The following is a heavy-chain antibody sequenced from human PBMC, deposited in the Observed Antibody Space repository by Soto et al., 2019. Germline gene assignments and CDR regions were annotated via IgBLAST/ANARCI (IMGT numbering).Heavy chain of an antibody. D-gene: IGHD6-13*01. Sequence: GGSLRLSCAASGFTFRGFTMNWVRQSPGKGLEWVSTISSNSAYIYYTDALRGRFTISRDNAKNSLHLQMNSLRAEDTAVYYCTRDASRDSSARGWFDPWGPGTLVTVSS. CDR3: TRDASRDSSARGWFDP. CDR1: GFTFRGFT. CDR2: ISSNSAYI. V-gene: IGHV3-21*01. J-gene: IGHJ5*02.